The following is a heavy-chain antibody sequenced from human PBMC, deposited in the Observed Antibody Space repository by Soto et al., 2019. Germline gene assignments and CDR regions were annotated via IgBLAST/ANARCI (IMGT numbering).Heavy chain of an antibody. J-gene: IGHJ5*02. D-gene: IGHD3-10*01. CDR1: GFTFSNAW. CDR3: TTAFITMVRGVIVP. CDR2: IKSKTGGGTT. Sequence: EVQLVESGGGLVEPGGSLTLSCAASGFTFSNAWMSWVRQAPGQGLEWVGRIKSKTGGGTTDYVAPVKGRFTISRDDSKNTLYLQMNSLKTEDTAVYYCTTAFITMVRGVIVPWGQGTLVTVSS. V-gene: IGHV3-15*01.